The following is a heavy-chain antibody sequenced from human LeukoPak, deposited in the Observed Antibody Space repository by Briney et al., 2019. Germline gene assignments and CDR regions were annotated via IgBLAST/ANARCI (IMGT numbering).Heavy chain of an antibody. D-gene: IGHD3-10*01. CDR2: IYSGGNT. CDR3: ARAPSIYYGSGSYPYYFDY. Sequence: GGSLRLSCTVSGFTVSSNSMSWVRQAPGKGLEWVSFIYSGGNTLYSDSVKGRFTISRDNAKNSLYLQMNSLRAEDTAVYYCARAPSIYYGSGSYPYYFDYWGQGTLVTVSS. J-gene: IGHJ4*02. CDR1: GFTVSSNS. V-gene: IGHV3-53*01.